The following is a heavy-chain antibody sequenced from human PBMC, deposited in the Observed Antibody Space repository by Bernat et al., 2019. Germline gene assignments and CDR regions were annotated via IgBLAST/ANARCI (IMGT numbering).Heavy chain of an antibody. V-gene: IGHV3-11*05. Sequence: QVQLVESGGGLVKPGGSLRLSCAASGFTFSDYYMSWIRQAPGKGLEWVSYISSSSSYTNYADSVKGRFTISRDNAKNSLYLQMNSLRAEDTAVYYCAREVPYSTLDCWGQGTLVTVSS. D-gene: IGHD6-13*01. CDR2: ISSSSSYT. J-gene: IGHJ4*02. CDR3: AREVPYSTLDC. CDR1: GFTFSDYY.